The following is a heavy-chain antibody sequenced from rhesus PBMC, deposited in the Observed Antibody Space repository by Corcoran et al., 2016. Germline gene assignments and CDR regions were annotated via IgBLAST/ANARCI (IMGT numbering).Heavy chain of an antibody. V-gene: IGHV4-127*01. CDR2: IDGSSERT. CDR3: ARSVWTGYCRFDV. J-gene: IGHJ4*01. CDR1: GFSINSGYG. D-gene: IGHD3-3*01. Sequence: QVQLQESGPGVVKPSETLSLTCGVSGFSINSGYGWSWIRQPPGKGLEWIGYIDGSSERTNSHPSRRVRVTNSTDPSKYHFSLNLGSVTDAAAYVYYGARSVWTGYCRFDVWGQGVLVTVSS.